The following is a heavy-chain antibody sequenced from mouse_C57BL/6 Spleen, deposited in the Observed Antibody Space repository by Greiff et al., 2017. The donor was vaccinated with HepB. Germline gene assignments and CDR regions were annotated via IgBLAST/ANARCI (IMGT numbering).Heavy chain of an antibody. CDR2: IYPGDGDT. V-gene: IGHV1-80*01. D-gene: IGHD2-2*01. CDR1: GYAFSSYW. J-gene: IGHJ2*01. Sequence: VKLQESGAELVKPGASVKISCKASGYAFSSYWMNWVKQRPGKGLEWIGQIYPGDGDTNYNGKFKGKATLTADKSSSTAYMQLSSLTSEDSAVYFCARRRLGVYYFDYWGQGTTLTVSS. CDR3: ARRRLGVYYFDY.